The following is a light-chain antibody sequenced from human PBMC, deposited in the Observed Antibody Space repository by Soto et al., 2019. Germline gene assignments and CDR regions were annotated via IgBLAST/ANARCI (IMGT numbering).Light chain of an antibody. CDR2: DAI. CDR3: QRPSNLLCT. J-gene: IGKJ4*01. CDR1: QNIHNR. V-gene: IGKV3-11*01. Sequence: EMMITQAAATLSVYPGERVTLSCRASQNIHNRMSWSLQKPGQAPRLLMYDAIIRATGFPARFSGSGSGTEFTLTISSLQPEDFAAYYCQRPSNLLCTFGEGTKVDIK.